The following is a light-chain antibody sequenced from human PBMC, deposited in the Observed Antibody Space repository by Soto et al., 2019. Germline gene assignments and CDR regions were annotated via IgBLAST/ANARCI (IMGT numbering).Light chain of an antibody. V-gene: IGKV1-5*03. CDR1: QSVSSG. Sequence: DIRMTQSPSTLSASAGERATITCRASQSVSSGLAWYQQKPGKAPNLLIIKASSLKSGVPSRFSGSGSGTEFTLTISSLQPDDFATYYCQQYNNYPWTFGQGTRVEIK. CDR2: KAS. CDR3: QQYNNYPWT. J-gene: IGKJ1*01.